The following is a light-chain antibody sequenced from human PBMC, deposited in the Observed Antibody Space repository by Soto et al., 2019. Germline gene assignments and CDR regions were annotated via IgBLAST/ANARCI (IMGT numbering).Light chain of an antibody. J-gene: IGKJ1*01. Sequence: DIQMTQSPSTLSASVGDRVTITCRASQTIDSWLAWYQQRPGKPPNLLIYDASSLESGVPSRFSGSGSGTGFTLTISSLQPDDFATYYCQQYNSYPWTFGQGTKVDIK. CDR1: QTIDSW. CDR3: QQYNSYPWT. CDR2: DAS. V-gene: IGKV1-5*01.